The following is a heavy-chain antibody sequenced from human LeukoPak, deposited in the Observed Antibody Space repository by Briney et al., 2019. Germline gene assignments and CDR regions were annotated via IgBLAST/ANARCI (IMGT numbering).Heavy chain of an antibody. J-gene: IGHJ4*02. CDR3: ARGRGIAL. CDR2: MVDDGNKK. Sequence: GGSLRLSCAASGFTFSDYSMNWVRQAPGKGLEWVANMVDDGNKKNYVDSVKGRFTISRDNVNNSLYLQMNSLRVEDTAVYYCARGRGIALWGQGTLVTVSS. V-gene: IGHV3-7*01. CDR1: GFTFSDYS. D-gene: IGHD6-13*01.